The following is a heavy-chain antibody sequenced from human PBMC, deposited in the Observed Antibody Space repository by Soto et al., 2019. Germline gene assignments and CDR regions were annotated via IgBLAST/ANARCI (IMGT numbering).Heavy chain of an antibody. D-gene: IGHD3-10*01. CDR2: IYYSGST. J-gene: IGHJ4*02. V-gene: IGHV4-39*01. Sequence: SETVSLTCTVSGGSISSSSYYWGWIRQPPGKGLEWIGGIYYSGSTYYNPSLKSRVTISVDTSKNQFSLKLSSVTAADTAVYYCATLWFGEGNYWGQGTLVTVSS. CDR3: ATLWFGEGNY. CDR1: GGSISSSSYY.